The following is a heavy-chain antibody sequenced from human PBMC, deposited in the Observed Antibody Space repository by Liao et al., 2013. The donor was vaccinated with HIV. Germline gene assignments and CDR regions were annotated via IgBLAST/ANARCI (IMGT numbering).Heavy chain of an antibody. D-gene: IGHD4-23*01. J-gene: IGHJ4*02. CDR2: ISHSGFT. Sequence: QVQLQESGPGLVKPSETLSLTCTVSGDSINNDYWGWIRQPPGKGLEWIGHISHSGFTNNNPSLKSRATISIDTSKNQFSLKLSSVTAADTAVYYCARDGGYYFDYWGRGNPRSPSPQ. CDR3: ARDGGYYFDY. CDR1: GDSINNDY. V-gene: IGHV4-59*12.